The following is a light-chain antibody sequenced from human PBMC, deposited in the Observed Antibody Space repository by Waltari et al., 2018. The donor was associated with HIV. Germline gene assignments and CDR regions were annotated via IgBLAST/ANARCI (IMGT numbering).Light chain of an antibody. CDR3: AAWDDSLGGLWV. CDR1: SSNIGSNF. J-gene: IGLJ3*02. Sequence: QSVLTQPPSASETPGQRVTISCSGSSSNIGSNFVYWYQQLPGTAPKLLIYGNNQRPSGVPDRFSGSRSGTSASRAISGLRSEDEADYYCAAWDDSLGGLWVFGGGTKLTVL. V-gene: IGLV1-47*01. CDR2: GNN.